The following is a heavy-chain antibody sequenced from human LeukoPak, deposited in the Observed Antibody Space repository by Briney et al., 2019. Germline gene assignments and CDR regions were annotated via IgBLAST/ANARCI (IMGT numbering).Heavy chain of an antibody. CDR3: ARSGGTFRDY. V-gene: IGHV3-23*01. CDR1: GFTFSSYG. J-gene: IGHJ4*02. CDR2: ISASGGVP. D-gene: IGHD3-3*01. Sequence: PGGSLRLSCAASGFTFSSYGMSWVRQAPGKGLEWVSVISASGGVPYYADSVKGRFTISRDNSKNTLYLQMNSLRAEDTAFYYCARSGGTFRDYWGQGTLVTVSS.